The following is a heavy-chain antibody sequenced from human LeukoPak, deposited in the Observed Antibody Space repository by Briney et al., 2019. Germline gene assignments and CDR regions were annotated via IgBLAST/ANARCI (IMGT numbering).Heavy chain of an antibody. J-gene: IGHJ4*02. D-gene: IGHD1-26*01. CDR2: ISTYNGNT. Sequence: ASVKVSCKASGYTLSSFGITWVRQAPGQGLEWMGWISTYNGNTNYAQKLQGRVTMTTDTSTSTAYMELRSLRSDDTAVYYCAREIFVWGSADYWGQGTLVTVSS. CDR3: AREIFVWGSADY. V-gene: IGHV1-18*01. CDR1: GYTLSSFG.